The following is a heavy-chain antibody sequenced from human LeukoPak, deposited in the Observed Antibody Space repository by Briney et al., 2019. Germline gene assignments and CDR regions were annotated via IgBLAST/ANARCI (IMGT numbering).Heavy chain of an antibody. Sequence: ASVKVSCKASGYTFTSYYMHWVRQAPGQGLEWMGIINPSGGSTTYAQKFQGRVTMTRDTSTSTVYMELSSLRSEDTAVYYCARDHPVLTLALGFDYWGQGTLVTVSS. J-gene: IGHJ4*02. CDR3: ARDHPVLTLALGFDY. CDR1: GYTFTSYY. V-gene: IGHV1-46*01. D-gene: IGHD3-10*01. CDR2: INPSGGST.